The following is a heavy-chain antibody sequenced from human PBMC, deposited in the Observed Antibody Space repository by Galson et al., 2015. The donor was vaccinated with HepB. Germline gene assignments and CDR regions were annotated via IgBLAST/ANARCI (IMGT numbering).Heavy chain of an antibody. J-gene: IGHJ4*02. V-gene: IGHV4-38-2*01. CDR2: IYHSGST. Sequence: LSLTCAVSGYSISSGYYWGWIRQPPGKGLEWIGSIYHSGSTYYNPSLKSRVTISVDTSKNQFSLKLSSVTAADTAVYYCARDDYGDPLYWGQGTLVTVSS. CDR3: ARDDYGDPLY. CDR1: GYSISSGYY. D-gene: IGHD4-17*01.